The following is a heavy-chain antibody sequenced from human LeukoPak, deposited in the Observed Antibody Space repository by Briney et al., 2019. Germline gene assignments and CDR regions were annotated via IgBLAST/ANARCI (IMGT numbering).Heavy chain of an antibody. CDR1: GFTFSSYW. J-gene: IGHJ4*02. D-gene: IGHD3-9*01. CDR3: ARDYYDILTGYYKGDY. CDR2: IKQDGSEK. Sequence: PGGSLRLSCAASGFTFSSYWMSWVRQAPGKGLEWVANIKQDGSEKYYVDSVKGRFTISRDNAKNSLYLQMNSLRAEDTAVYYCARDYYDILTGYYKGDYWAREPWSPSPQ. V-gene: IGHV3-7*01.